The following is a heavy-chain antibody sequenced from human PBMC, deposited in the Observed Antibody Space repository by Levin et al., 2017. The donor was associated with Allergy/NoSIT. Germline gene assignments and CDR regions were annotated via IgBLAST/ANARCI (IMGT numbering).Heavy chain of an antibody. CDR2: ISSSSSYT. Sequence: GESLKISCAASGFTFSDYYMSWIRQAPGKGLEWVSYISSSSSYTNYADSVKGRFTISRDNAKNSLYLQMNSLRAEDTAVYYCAREVQYREHQTYYMDVWGKGTTVTVSS. J-gene: IGHJ6*03. CDR1: GFTFSDYY. CDR3: AREVQYREHQTYYMDV. V-gene: IGHV3-11*05. D-gene: IGHD1-1*01.